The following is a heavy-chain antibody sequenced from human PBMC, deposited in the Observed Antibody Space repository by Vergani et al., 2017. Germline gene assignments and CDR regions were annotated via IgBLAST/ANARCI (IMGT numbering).Heavy chain of an antibody. Sequence: EVQPVESGGGLVKPGGSLRLSCTTSGFTFSSAWMSWVRQAPGKGLEWVARIRPKTDGETTDYAAPVKGRFTISRDDSKNTLYLQMNSLKTEDTAVYYCTTPTKWKLRYYFDYWGKGTLVTVSS. J-gene: IGHJ4*02. D-gene: IGHD3-9*01. CDR3: TTPTKWKLRYYFDY. V-gene: IGHV3-15*01. CDR1: GFTFSSAW. CDR2: IRPKTDGETT.